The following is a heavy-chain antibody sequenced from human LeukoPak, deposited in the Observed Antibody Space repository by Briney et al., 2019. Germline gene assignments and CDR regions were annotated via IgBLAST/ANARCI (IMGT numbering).Heavy chain of an antibody. CDR1: GFTFSSYA. J-gene: IGHJ4*02. D-gene: IGHD7-27*01. CDR2: ISGSGGST. Sequence: GGSLRLSCAASGFTFSSYAMSWVRQAPGKGLEWVSAISGSGGSTYYADSVKGRFTISRDSSKNTLYLQMNSLRAEDTAVYYCAKPWGSRIQYFDYWGQGTLVTVSS. CDR3: AKPWGSRIQYFDY. V-gene: IGHV3-23*01.